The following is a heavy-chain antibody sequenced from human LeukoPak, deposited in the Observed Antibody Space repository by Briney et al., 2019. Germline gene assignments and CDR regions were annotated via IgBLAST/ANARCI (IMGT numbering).Heavy chain of an antibody. D-gene: IGHD2-2*01. J-gene: IGHJ4*02. V-gene: IGHV1-18*01. CDR1: GYNFNTYG. CDR2: ISSSTGNT. CDR3: VRLPLGYCSSTSCLV. Sequence: GASVKVSCKASGYNFNTYGISWVRQAPGQGLEWMGWISSSTGNTKYAQKLQDRVTMTTDTSTSTAYLYLRNLRSDDTAVYYCVRLPLGYCSSTSCLVWGQGTLVTVSS.